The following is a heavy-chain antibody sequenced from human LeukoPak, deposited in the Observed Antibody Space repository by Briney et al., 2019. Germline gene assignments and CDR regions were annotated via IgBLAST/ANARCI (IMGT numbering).Heavy chain of an antibody. D-gene: IGHD2-15*01. CDR3: TREDPDCSGGSCYSIDAFDI. Sequence: GRSLRLSCTASGFTFGDYAMSRVRQAPGKGLEWVGFIRSKAYGGTTEYAASVKGRFTISRDDSKSIAYLQMNSLKTEDTAVYYCTREDPDCSGGSCYSIDAFDIWGQGTMVTVSS. V-gene: IGHV3-49*04. CDR1: GFTFGDYA. CDR2: IRSKAYGGTT. J-gene: IGHJ3*02.